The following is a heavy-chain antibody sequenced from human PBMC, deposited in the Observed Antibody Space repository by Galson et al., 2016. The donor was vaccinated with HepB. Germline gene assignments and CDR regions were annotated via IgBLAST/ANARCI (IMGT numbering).Heavy chain of an antibody. CDR1: GFTFTSHW. Sequence: SLRLSCAASGFTFTSHWLSWIRQAPGKGLERVANIKEDGSVKHYVDSVRGRFTISRDNAKNSLYLQMNGLRAEDTAVYYCARDMYTTARDYWGQGTLVTVSS. CDR2: IKEDGSVK. CDR3: ARDMYTTARDY. V-gene: IGHV3-7*01. J-gene: IGHJ4*02. D-gene: IGHD2/OR15-2a*01.